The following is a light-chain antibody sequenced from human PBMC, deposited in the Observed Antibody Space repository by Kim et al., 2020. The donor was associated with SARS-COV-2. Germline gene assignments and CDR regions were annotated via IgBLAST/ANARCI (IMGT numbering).Light chain of an antibody. V-gene: IGLV2-14*01. CDR2: DVS. Sequence: LTQPASVSGSTGQSITISCTGTSSDVGGYNYVSWYQQHAGKAPKVMIYDVSKRPSGVSNRFSGSKSGNTASLTISGLQAEDEADYYCSSYTSSSTYVFGTGTKVTDL. CDR3: SSYTSSSTYV. J-gene: IGLJ1*01. CDR1: SSDVGGYNY.